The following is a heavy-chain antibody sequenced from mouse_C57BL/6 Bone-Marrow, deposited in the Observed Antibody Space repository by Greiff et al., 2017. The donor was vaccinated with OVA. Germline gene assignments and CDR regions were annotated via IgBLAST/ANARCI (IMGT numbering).Heavy chain of an antibody. J-gene: IGHJ2*01. V-gene: IGHV5-17*01. Sequence: EVMLVESGGGLVKPGGSLKLSCAASGFTFSDYGMHWVRQAPEKGLEWVAYISSGSSTIYYADTVKGRFTISRDNAKNTLFLQMTSLRSEDTAMYYCAREDYYGSSYWGQGTTLTVSS. CDR1: GFTFSDYG. D-gene: IGHD1-1*01. CDR2: ISSGSSTI. CDR3: AREDYYGSSY.